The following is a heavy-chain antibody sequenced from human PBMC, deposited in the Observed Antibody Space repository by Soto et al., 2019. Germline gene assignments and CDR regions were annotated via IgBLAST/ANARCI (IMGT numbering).Heavy chain of an antibody. CDR2: IYWDDSK. CDR1: GFSLTTDRVG. V-gene: IGHV2-5*02. D-gene: IGHD3-10*02. Sequence: QITLKESGPTLVKPTQTLTLTCTFSGFSLTTDRVGVGWIRQPPGEALEWLAVIYWDDSKTYRPSLESRLTITKDTSKTQVALTMTNMDSLDTAMYYCAPAYVGRSLYWGKGTLVTVSS. J-gene: IGHJ4*02. CDR3: APAYVGRSLY.